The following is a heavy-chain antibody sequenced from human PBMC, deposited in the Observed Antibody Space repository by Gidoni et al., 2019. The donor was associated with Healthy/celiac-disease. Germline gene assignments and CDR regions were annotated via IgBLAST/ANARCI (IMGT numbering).Heavy chain of an antibody. CDR1: GGSICSGDYY. CDR2: IYYSGST. J-gene: IGHJ5*02. V-gene: IGHV4-30-4*01. D-gene: IGHD3-22*01. CDR3: ARGHTMIADVGWFDP. Sequence: QVQLQESGPGLVKPSQTLSLTCTVSGGSICSGDYYWSWIRQPPGKGLEWIGYIYYSGSTYYNPSLKSRVTISVDTSKNQFSLKLSSVTAADTAVYYCARGHTMIADVGWFDPWGQGTLVTVSS.